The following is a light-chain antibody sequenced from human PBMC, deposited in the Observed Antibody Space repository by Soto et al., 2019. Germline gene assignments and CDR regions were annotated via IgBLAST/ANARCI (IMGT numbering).Light chain of an antibody. CDR1: SSDVGAYNH. CDR3: SSYAGSKVV. CDR2: EVT. J-gene: IGLJ3*02. V-gene: IGLV2-8*01. Sequence: QSVLTQPPSASGSPGQSVTISCTGTSSDVGAYNHVSWYQQHPGNAPKLMIYEVTKRPSGVPDRFSGSKSGNTASLTVSGLQAEDEANYYCSSYAGSKVVFGGGTKLTVL.